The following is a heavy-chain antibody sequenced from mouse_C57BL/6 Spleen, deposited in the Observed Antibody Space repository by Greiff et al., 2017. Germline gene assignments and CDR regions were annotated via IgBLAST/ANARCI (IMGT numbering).Heavy chain of an antibody. V-gene: IGHV1-81*01. CDR2: IYPRSGNT. D-gene: IGHD1-1*01. CDR1: GYTFTSYG. J-gene: IGHJ4*01. CDR3: ARPTGSSVHYAMDY. Sequence: QVQLQQSGAELARPGASVKLSCKASGYTFTSYGLSWVKQRTGQGLEWIGEIYPRSGNTYYNEKFKGKATLTADKSSSTAYMELLSLTSADSAVYFCARPTGSSVHYAMDYGGQGTSVTVSS.